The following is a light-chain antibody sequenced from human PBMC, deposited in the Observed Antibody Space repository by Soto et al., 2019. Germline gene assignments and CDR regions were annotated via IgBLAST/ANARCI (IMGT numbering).Light chain of an antibody. CDR1: SSDVGSYNY. CDR3: CSLKTSHTYV. CDR2: HVT. J-gene: IGLJ1*01. V-gene: IGLV2-14*01. Sequence: QSALTQPASVSGSPGQSITISCTGTSSDVGSYNYVSWYQQHPGKAPKLMVYHVTYRPSGVSNRYSGSKSGNSASLTISGLQADDEADYYCCSLKTSHTYVFGSGTKVTVL.